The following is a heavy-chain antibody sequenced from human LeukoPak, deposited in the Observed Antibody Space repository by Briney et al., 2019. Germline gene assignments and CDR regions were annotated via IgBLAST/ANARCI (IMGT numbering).Heavy chain of an antibody. D-gene: IGHD1-26*01. CDR1: GFTFGNAW. J-gene: IGHJ4*02. V-gene: IGHV3-23*01. CDR2: ISASGGST. Sequence: GGSLRLSCAASGFTFGNAWMSWVRQAPGKGLEWVSTISASGGSTYYADSVKGRFAISRDNSKNTLYLQMNSLSAEDTAVYYCARDPRVGATTSRYFDYWGQGTLVTVSS. CDR3: ARDPRVGATTSRYFDY.